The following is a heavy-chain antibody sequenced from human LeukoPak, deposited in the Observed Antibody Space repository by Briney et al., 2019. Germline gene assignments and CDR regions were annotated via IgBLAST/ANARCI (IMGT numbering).Heavy chain of an antibody. D-gene: IGHD6-13*01. CDR1: GGSISIYY. CDR3: ARVARYSSSWYFPDY. Sequence: PSETLSLTCAVSGGSISIYYWSWIRQPPGKGLEWIGYIYYTGSTNYNPSLKSRVTISVDTSKNQFSLKLSSVTAADTAVYYCARVARYSSSWYFPDYWGQGTLVTVSS. CDR2: IYYTGST. J-gene: IGHJ4*02. V-gene: IGHV4-59*01.